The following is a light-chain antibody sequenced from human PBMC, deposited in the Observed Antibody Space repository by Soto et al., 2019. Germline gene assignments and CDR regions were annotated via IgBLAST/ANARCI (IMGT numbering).Light chain of an antibody. J-gene: IGKJ3*01. CDR3: QQYYSTPIT. V-gene: IGKV4-1*01. CDR2: WAS. CDR1: QSVLYSSNNKNY. Sequence: DIVMTQSPDSLAVSLGERATINCKSSQSVLYSSNNKNYLTWYQQKPGQPPKLLIYWASTRESGVPDRFSGSGSGTDFTLPISSLHAEDVAVYYCQQYYSTPITFGPGTKVDIK.